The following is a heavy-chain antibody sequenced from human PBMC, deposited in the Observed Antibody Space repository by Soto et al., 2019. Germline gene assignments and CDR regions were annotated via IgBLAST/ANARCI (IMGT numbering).Heavy chain of an antibody. Sequence: ASVKVSCKASGYSFTNYYMHWVRQAPGQGLEWMGTINAGGGNTTYAQRFQGRATMTRDTSTSTVYMELSSLRSEDTAVYYCARDSGSITIFGVVISDAFDIWGQGTMVTVSS. CDR3: ARDSGSITIFGVVISDAFDI. CDR1: GYSFTNYY. V-gene: IGHV1-46*01. CDR2: INAGGGNT. J-gene: IGHJ3*02. D-gene: IGHD3-3*01.